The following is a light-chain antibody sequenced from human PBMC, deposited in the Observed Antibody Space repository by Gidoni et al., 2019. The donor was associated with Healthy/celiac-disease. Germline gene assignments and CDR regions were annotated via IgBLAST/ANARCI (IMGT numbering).Light chain of an antibody. CDR3: QQYKSWT. V-gene: IGKV1-5*01. CDR2: EAS. J-gene: IGKJ1*01. Sequence: DLQMTQSPPTLSASVGDRVTITCRASQSSSSWLAWYQQKPGKAPKLLIYEASSLESGVPSRCSGSGSGTEFTLTISSLQPDDFSTYYCQQYKSWTFGQGTKVEIK. CDR1: QSSSSW.